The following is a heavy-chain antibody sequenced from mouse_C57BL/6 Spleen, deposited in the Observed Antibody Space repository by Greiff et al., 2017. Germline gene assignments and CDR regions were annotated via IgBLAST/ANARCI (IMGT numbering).Heavy chain of an antibody. Sequence: EVQLQESGPGLVKPSQSLSLTCSVSGYSITSGYYWNWIRQFPGNILEWMGYIRYDGSNNYNPSLKNRITITRDTSENQFFLKLNSVTTEDTATYYCAREGSKGYAMDDWGQGTSVTVSS. J-gene: IGHJ4*01. V-gene: IGHV3-6*01. CDR1: GYSITSGYY. CDR2: IRYDGSN. D-gene: IGHD2-5*01. CDR3: AREGSKGYAMDD.